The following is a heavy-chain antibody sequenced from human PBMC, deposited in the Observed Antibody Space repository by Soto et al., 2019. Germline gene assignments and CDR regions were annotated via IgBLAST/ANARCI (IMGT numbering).Heavy chain of an antibody. Sequence: QLQLQESGPGLVKPSETLSLTCTVSGGSISSSSYYWGWIRQPPGKGLEWIGSICYSGSTYYNPSLKSRVTISVDTSKNQFSLKLSSVTAADTAVYYCARRTVSPFFDYWGQGTLVTVSS. CDR1: GGSISSSSYY. CDR3: ARRTVSPFFDY. CDR2: ICYSGST. J-gene: IGHJ4*02. V-gene: IGHV4-39*01. D-gene: IGHD3-22*01.